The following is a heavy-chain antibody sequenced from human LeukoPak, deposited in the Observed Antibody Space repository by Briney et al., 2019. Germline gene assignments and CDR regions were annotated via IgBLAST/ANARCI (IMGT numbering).Heavy chain of an antibody. CDR2: ISGSGGST. J-gene: IGHJ3*02. CDR3: AKVTGRGYCSGGSCYGAFDI. CDR1: GFTFSSYA. Sequence: GGSLRLSCAASGFTFSSYAMSWVRQAPGKELEWVSAISGSGGSTYYADSVKGRFTISRDNSKNTLYLQMNSLRAEDTAVYYCAKVTGRGYCSGGSCYGAFDIWGQGTMVTVSS. V-gene: IGHV3-23*01. D-gene: IGHD2-15*01.